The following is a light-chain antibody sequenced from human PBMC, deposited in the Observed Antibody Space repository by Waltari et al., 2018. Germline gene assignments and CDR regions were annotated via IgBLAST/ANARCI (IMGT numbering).Light chain of an antibody. Sequence: QSALTQPASVPGSPGQSITIPCTGPSSDTGVSKRLAWYQQPPGRAPKLLVYEGSKRPSGVSSRFSGAKSGNTASLTISGLQAEDEANYYCCSFASPNTVIFGGGTKLTVL. CDR2: EGS. J-gene: IGLJ2*01. CDR3: CSFASPNTVI. V-gene: IGLV2-23*03. CDR1: SSDTGVSKR.